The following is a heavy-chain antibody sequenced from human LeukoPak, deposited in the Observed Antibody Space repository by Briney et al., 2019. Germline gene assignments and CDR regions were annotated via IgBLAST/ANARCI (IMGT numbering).Heavy chain of an antibody. CDR2: INPNSGGT. CDR1: GYTFTGYY. J-gene: IGHJ4*02. D-gene: IGHD2-2*01. Sequence: ASVKVSCKASGYTFTGYYMHWVRQAPGQGLGWMGRINPNSGGTNYAQKFQGRVTMTRDTSISTAYMELSRLRSDDTAVYYCARATKLVPFDYWGQGALVTVSS. V-gene: IGHV1-2*06. CDR3: ARATKLVPFDY.